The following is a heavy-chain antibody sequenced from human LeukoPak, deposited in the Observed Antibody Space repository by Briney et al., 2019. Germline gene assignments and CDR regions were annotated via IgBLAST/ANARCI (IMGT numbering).Heavy chain of an antibody. Sequence: GRSLRLSCAASGFTFSSYGMHWVRQAPGKGLEWVAVISYDGSNKYYADSVKGRFTISRDNSKNTLYLQMNSLRAEDTAVYYCAKDLSFVGASGGGSGSYSEGSDYWGQGTLVTVSS. CDR2: ISYDGSNK. J-gene: IGHJ4*02. CDR3: AKDLSFVGASGGGSGSYSEGSDY. V-gene: IGHV3-30*18. CDR1: GFTFSSYG. D-gene: IGHD3-10*01.